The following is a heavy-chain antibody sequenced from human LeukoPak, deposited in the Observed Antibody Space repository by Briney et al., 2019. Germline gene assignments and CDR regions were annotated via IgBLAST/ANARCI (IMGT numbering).Heavy chain of an antibody. CDR1: GGTFSSYA. J-gene: IGHJ4*02. V-gene: IGHV1-69*13. CDR3: ARARAATPFDY. Sequence: GASVNVSCTASGGTFSSYAISWVRQAPGQGLEWMGGIIPIFGTANYAQKFQGRVTITADESTSTAYMELSSLRSEDTAVYYCARARAATPFDYWGQGTLVTVSS. CDR2: IIPIFGTA. D-gene: IGHD6-25*01.